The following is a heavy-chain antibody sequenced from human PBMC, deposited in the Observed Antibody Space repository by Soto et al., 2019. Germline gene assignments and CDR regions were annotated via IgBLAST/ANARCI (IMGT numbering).Heavy chain of an antibody. CDR2: ISPYKGNT. CDR1: GYTFSSIG. D-gene: IGHD3-10*01. Sequence: ASVKVSCKASGYTFSSIGISWVRQAPGQGLEWMGWISPYKGNTHYAQGLQGRVTMTTDTSTSTAYMELRSLRSDDTAVYYCARGLDVSGSYYTDYWGQGTLVTVCS. J-gene: IGHJ4*02. CDR3: ARGLDVSGSYYTDY. V-gene: IGHV1-18*01.